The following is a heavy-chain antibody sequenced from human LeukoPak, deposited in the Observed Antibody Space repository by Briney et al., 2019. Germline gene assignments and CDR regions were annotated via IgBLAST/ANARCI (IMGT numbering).Heavy chain of an antibody. D-gene: IGHD6-13*01. CDR3: ARQRGLSSSWYRRFDY. Sequence: SETLSLTCAVYGGSFSGYYWSWIRQPPGKGLERIGEINHSGSTNYNPSLKSRVTISVDTSKNQFSLKLSSVTAADTAVYYCARQRGLSSSWYRRFDYWGQGTLVTVSS. CDR1: GGSFSGYY. J-gene: IGHJ4*02. CDR2: INHSGST. V-gene: IGHV4-34*01.